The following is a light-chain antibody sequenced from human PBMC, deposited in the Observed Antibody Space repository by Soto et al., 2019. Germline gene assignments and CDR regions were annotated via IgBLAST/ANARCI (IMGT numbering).Light chain of an antibody. CDR1: QSVSSY. V-gene: IGKV3-11*01. Sequence: EIVLTQSPATLSLSPGERATLSCRASQSVSSYLAWYQQKPGQAPRLLIYDAADRATGIPARFSGSGSGTAFTLTISSLEPQDFAVYYCQQRSNWPRLTFGQGTKLEIK. CDR2: DAA. CDR3: QQRSNWPRLT. J-gene: IGKJ2*01.